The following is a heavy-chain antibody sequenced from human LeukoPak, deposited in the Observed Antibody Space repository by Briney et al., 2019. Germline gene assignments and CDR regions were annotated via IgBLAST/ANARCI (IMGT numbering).Heavy chain of an antibody. D-gene: IGHD1-14*01. J-gene: IGHJ4*02. CDR2: IKEDGSET. V-gene: IGHV3-7*01. Sequence: GGSLRLSCAASGFSFSTYWMSWVRQAPGKGLEWVANIKEDGSETYYVDSLRGRFTISRDNVKNSLYLQINSLRAEDAAVYYCGRDSFETDIDYWGQGTLVTVSS. CDR3: GRDSFETDIDY. CDR1: GFSFSTYW.